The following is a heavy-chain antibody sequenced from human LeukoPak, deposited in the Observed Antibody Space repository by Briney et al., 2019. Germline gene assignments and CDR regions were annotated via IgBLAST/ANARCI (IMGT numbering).Heavy chain of an antibody. D-gene: IGHD6-19*01. CDR1: GFTFSTYA. Sequence: GGSLRLPCAASGFTFSTYAMNWVRQAPAKGLEWVSTIGGGGPTTDYADSVKDRFTISRDNSKNTLYLQMNSLRAEDTAVYFCARGFLGGTDQYFDSWGQGTLVTVSS. CDR3: ARGFLGGTDQYFDS. J-gene: IGHJ4*02. V-gene: IGHV3-23*01. CDR2: IGGGGPTT.